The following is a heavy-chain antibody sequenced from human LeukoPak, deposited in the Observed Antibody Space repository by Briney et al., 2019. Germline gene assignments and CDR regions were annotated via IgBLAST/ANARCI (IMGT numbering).Heavy chain of an antibody. J-gene: IGHJ4*02. CDR1: GFTFRSYT. CDR3: ARDYSSGWFGKGAY. D-gene: IGHD6-19*01. Sequence: GGSLRLSCSGSGFTFRSYTMTWVRQAPGRGLEWVSSIDGDGTLKYYADSLKGRFTISRDNANNSVYLQMNSLTADDSGLYFCARDYSSGWFGKGAYWGQGTRVLVSS. V-gene: IGHV3-21*06. CDR2: IDGDGTLK.